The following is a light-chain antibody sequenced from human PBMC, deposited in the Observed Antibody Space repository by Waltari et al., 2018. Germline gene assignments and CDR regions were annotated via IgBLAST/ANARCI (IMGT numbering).Light chain of an antibody. CDR3: QQYGSSRWT. Sequence: EIVLTQSPGPLSLSPGERATLSCRASQSVSSSYLAWYQQKPGQAPRLLIYRASSRATGIPDRFSGSGSGTDFTLTISRLEPEDFAVYYCQQYGSSRWTFGQGTKVEIK. V-gene: IGKV3-20*01. CDR1: QSVSSSY. CDR2: RAS. J-gene: IGKJ1*01.